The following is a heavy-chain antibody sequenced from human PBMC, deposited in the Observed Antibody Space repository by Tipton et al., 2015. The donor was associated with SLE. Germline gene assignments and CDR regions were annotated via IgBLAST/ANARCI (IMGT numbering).Heavy chain of an antibody. CDR2: INHSGST. CDR1: GGSFSGYY. V-gene: IGHV4-34*01. CDR3: ARFVGYCSGGSCLGWFDP. J-gene: IGHJ5*02. D-gene: IGHD2-15*01. Sequence: TLSLTCAVYGGSFSGYYWSWIRQPPRKGLEWIGEINHSGSTNYNPSLKSRVTISVDTSKNQFSLKLSSVTAADTAVYYCARFVGYCSGGSCLGWFDPWGQGTLVTVSS.